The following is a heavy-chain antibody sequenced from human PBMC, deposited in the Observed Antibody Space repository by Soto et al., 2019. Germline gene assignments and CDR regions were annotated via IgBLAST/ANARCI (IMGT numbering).Heavy chain of an antibody. J-gene: IGHJ4*02. CDR2: ISAYNGNT. CDR3: ARVWNTAMVQVFDY. V-gene: IGHV1-18*01. Sequence: ASVKVSCKASGYTFTSYGISWVRQALGQGLEGMGWISAYNGNTNYAQKLQGRVTMTTDTSTSTAYMELRSLRSDDTVVYYCARVWNTAMVQVFDYWGQGTLVTVSS. CDR1: GYTFTSYG. D-gene: IGHD5-18*01.